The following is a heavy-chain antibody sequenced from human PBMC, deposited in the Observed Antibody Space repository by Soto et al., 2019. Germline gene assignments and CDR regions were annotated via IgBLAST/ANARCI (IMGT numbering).Heavy chain of an antibody. D-gene: IGHD3-16*01. CDR2: IYHSGST. CDR1: GGSISRGGYS. J-gene: IGHJ4*02. V-gene: IGHV4-30-2*01. CDR3: AAGDGIPRYS. Sequence: QLQLQESGSGLVKPSQTLSLTCAVSGGSISRGGYSWSWIRQRPGKGLEWVGYIYHSGSTYCNPSLKRRVTISVARSKNQFSLKLSSVTAADTAVYHCAAGDGIPRYSWGQGPLVTVSS.